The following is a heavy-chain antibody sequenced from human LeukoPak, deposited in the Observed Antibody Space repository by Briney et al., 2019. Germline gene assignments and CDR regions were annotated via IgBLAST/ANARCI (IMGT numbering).Heavy chain of an antibody. Sequence: ASVKVSCKASGYTFTSYDINWVRQATGQGLEWMGWMNPNSGNTGYAQKLQGRVTITRNTSISTAYMELSSLRSEDTAVYYCARDYSNYAHNFDYWGQGTLVTVSS. D-gene: IGHD4-11*01. CDR3: ARDYSNYAHNFDY. V-gene: IGHV1-8*03. CDR2: MNPNSGNT. CDR1: GYTFTSYD. J-gene: IGHJ4*02.